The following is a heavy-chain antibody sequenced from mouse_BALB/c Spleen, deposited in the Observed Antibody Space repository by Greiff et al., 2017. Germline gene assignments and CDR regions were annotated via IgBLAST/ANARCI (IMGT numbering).Heavy chain of an antibody. D-gene: IGHD2-14*01. Sequence: EVKVVESGGGLVQPGGSMKLSCVASGFTFSNYWMNWVRQSPEKGLEWVAEIRLKSNNYATHYAVSVKGRFTISRDDSKSSVYLQMNNLRAEDTGIYYCTRPGRYDGAWFAYWGQGTLVTVSA. J-gene: IGHJ3*01. CDR2: IRLKSNNYAT. V-gene: IGHV6-6*02. CDR1: GFTFSNYW. CDR3: TRPGRYDGAWFAY.